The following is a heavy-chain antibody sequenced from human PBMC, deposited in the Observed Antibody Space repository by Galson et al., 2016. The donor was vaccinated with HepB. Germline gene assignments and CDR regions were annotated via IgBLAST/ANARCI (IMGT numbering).Heavy chain of an antibody. D-gene: IGHD6-13*01. CDR2: VYHGGGT. CDR3: ARIGEYSSSWYTAYDM. CDR1: GGSISTDNW. Sequence: SETLSLTCAVSGGSISTDNWWSWVRQPPGAGLEWIGQVYHGGGTHYHPSLKSRVTMSVDKSTNQFSLSLTSATAADTAIYYCARIGEYSSSWYTAYDMWGRGTRGTVAS. J-gene: IGHJ3*02. V-gene: IGHV4-4*02.